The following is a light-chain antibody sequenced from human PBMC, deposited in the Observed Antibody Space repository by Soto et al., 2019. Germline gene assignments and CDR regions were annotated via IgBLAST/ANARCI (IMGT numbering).Light chain of an antibody. CDR1: QSISSR. V-gene: IGKV1-5*01. J-gene: IGKJ1*01. CDR3: QQYNSYWT. Sequence: DIQMTQSPSTLSASVGDRVTITCRASQSISSRLAWYQHKVGKAPKLLIYDASSLQSGVPSRFSGSGSGTEFTLTISTLQPEDFAAYYCQQYNSYWTFGQGTKVDIK. CDR2: DAS.